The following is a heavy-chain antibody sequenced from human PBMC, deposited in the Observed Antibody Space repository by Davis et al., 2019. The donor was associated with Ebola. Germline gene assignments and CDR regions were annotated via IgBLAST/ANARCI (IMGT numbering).Heavy chain of an antibody. Sequence: ASVKVSCKASGYTFTSYYMHWVRQAPGQGLEWMGIINPSGGSTSYAQKFQGRVTMTRNTSISTAYMDLSSLTSEDTAVYFCARGTRQQLVPGTYYFDYWGQGTLVTVSS. CDR2: INPSGGST. V-gene: IGHV1-46*01. CDR3: ARGTRQQLVPGTYYFDY. D-gene: IGHD6-13*01. J-gene: IGHJ4*02. CDR1: GYTFTSYY.